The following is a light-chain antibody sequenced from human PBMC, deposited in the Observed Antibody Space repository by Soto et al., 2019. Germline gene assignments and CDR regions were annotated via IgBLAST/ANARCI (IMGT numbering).Light chain of an antibody. Sequence: QSALTQPASVSVSPGQSITISCTGTSSDVGSYNLVSWYQQHPGKAPKLIIYEGSKRPSGVANRFSGSKSGNTASLTISGLQAEDEADYYCCSYAGSSTYVFGTGTKLTVL. CDR1: SSDVGSYNL. J-gene: IGLJ1*01. CDR3: CSYAGSSTYV. V-gene: IGLV2-23*01. CDR2: EGS.